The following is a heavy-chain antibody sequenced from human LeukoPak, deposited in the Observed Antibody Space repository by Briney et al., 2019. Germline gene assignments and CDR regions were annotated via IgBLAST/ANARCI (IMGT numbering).Heavy chain of an antibody. CDR3: AKDLAYCGGDCYTGLDY. J-gene: IGHJ4*02. CDR2: ISGSGGST. Sequence: TGGSLRLSCAASGFTFNDYAMSWVRQAPGTGLEWVSIISGSGGSTYYADSVKGRFTISRDTSENTLYLQMNSLRAEDTAVYYCAKDLAYCGGDCYTGLDYWGQGTLVTVSS. CDR1: GFTFNDYA. D-gene: IGHD2-21*01. V-gene: IGHV3-23*01.